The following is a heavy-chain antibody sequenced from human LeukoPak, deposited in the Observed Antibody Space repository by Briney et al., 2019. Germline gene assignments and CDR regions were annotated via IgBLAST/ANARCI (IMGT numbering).Heavy chain of an antibody. CDR2: ISSSGSTI. J-gene: IGHJ5*02. V-gene: IGHV3-48*03. CDR3: ARLRLRINWFDP. Sequence: GGSLRLSCAAAGFSFSSYEMNWVRQAPGKGLEWVSYISSSGSTIYYADSVKGRFTISRDNAKNSLYLQMNSLRAEDTAVYYCARLRLRINWFDPWGQGTLVTVSS. D-gene: IGHD1-14*01. CDR1: GFSFSSYE.